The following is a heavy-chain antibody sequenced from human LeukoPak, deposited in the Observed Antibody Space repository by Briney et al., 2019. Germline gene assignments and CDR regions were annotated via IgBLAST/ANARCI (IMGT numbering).Heavy chain of an antibody. CDR3: ARDRASGDIVLDY. Sequence: ASVKVSCKASGYTFSGYYMHWVRQAPGQGLEWMGIIDPSGGSTSYAQNFQGGITMTRDATTSTVYLELSSLRSEDTAVYYCARDRASGDIVLDYWGQGTLVTVSA. CDR1: GYTFSGYY. V-gene: IGHV1-46*01. J-gene: IGHJ4*02. D-gene: IGHD5-12*01. CDR2: IDPSGGST.